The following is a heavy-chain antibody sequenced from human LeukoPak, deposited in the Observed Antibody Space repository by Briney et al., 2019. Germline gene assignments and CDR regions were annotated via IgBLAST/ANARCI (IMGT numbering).Heavy chain of an antibody. D-gene: IGHD3-22*01. Sequence: SETLSLTCAVYGGSFSGYYWSWIRQPPGKGLEWIGEINQSGSTNYNPSLKSRVTISVDTSKNQFSLKLSSVTAADTAVYYCAREGTYYDSSGYYYRVVDYWGQGTLVTVSS. CDR2: INQSGST. V-gene: IGHV4-34*01. CDR1: GGSFSGYY. CDR3: AREGTYYDSSGYYYRVVDY. J-gene: IGHJ4*02.